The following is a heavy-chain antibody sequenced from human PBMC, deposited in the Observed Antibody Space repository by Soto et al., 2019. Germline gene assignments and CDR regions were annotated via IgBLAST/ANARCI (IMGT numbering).Heavy chain of an antibody. CDR1: GYSFTSYW. CDR2: IYPGDSDT. CDR3: ARHLSLPAAISGYYGMDV. D-gene: IGHD2-2*01. Sequence: GESLKISCKGSGYSFTSYWIGWVRQMPGKGLEWMGIIYPGDSDTRYSPSFQGQVTISADKSISTAYLQWSSLKASDTAMYYCARHLSLPAAISGYYGMDVWGQGTTVTVSS. V-gene: IGHV5-51*01. J-gene: IGHJ6*02.